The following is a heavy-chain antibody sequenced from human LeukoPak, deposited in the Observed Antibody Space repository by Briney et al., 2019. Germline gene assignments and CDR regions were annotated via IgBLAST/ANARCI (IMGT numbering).Heavy chain of an antibody. V-gene: IGHV3-15*01. CDR3: TTDLVPAATDFDY. CDR1: GFTFSNAW. D-gene: IGHD2-2*01. J-gene: IGHJ4*02. CDR2: IKSKTDGGTT. Sequence: GGSLRLSCAASGFTFSNAWMSWVRQAPGKGLEWVGRIKSKTDGGTTDYAAPVKGRFTISRDDSKNTLYLQRNSLKTEDTAVYYCTTDLVPAATDFDYWGQGTLVTVSS.